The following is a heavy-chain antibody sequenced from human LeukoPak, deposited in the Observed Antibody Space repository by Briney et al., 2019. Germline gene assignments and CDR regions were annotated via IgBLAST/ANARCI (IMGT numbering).Heavy chain of an antibody. Sequence: GGSLRLSCAASGFTVSSNFMSWVRRAPGKGLEWVSIISGGGDTYYADSVKGRFTISRDSSKNTLYLQLNSLRAEDTAVYYSAGRERGYYYGMDVWGQGTTVTVSS. J-gene: IGHJ6*02. V-gene: IGHV3-53*01. CDR3: AGRERGYYYGMDV. CDR2: ISGGGDT. CDR1: GFTVSSNF.